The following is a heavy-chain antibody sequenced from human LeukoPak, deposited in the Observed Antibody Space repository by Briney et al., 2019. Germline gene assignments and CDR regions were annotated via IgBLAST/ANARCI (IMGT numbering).Heavy chain of an antibody. CDR1: GFIFRDFY. J-gene: IGHJ4*02. D-gene: IGHD1-1*01. CDR3: ARSQWNPGKTTQTS. V-gene: IGHV3-11*01. Sequence: PRGSLRLSCAGSGFIFRDFYMSSIRQAPGKGLEWVSLIYSSRDYIYYADSVKGRFTISRDNAKNSLYLQMNSLRAEDTAVYYCARSQWNPGKTTQTSWGQGGLVSVCS. CDR2: IYSSRDYI.